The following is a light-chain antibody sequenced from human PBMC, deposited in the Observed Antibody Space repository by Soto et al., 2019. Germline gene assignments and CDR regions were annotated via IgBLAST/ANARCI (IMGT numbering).Light chain of an antibody. V-gene: IGLV1-51*01. CDR2: DNN. CDR1: SSNIGNNY. CDR3: GTWDSSLSAYV. Sequence: QSVLTQPPSVSAAPGQKVTISCSGSSSNIGNNYVSWYQQVPGTAPKLLIYDNNKRPSGIPDRFSGSKSGTSATLGITGPQTGDEADYYCGTWDSSLSAYVFGTGTKVTV. J-gene: IGLJ1*01.